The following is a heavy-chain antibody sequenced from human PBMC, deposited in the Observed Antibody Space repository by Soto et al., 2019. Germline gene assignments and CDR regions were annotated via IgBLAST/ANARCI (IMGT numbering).Heavy chain of an antibody. CDR3: ARGGQMVRGGYDAFDI. D-gene: IGHD3-10*01. V-gene: IGHV3-48*01. CDR1: GFTFSSYS. Sequence: EVQLVESGGGLVQPGGSLRLSCAASGFTFSSYSMNWVRQAPGKGLEWVSYISSSSSTIYYADSVKGRFTISRDNVKNSLYLQMNSLRAEDTAVYYCARGGQMVRGGYDAFDIWGQGTMVTVSS. J-gene: IGHJ3*02. CDR2: ISSSSSTI.